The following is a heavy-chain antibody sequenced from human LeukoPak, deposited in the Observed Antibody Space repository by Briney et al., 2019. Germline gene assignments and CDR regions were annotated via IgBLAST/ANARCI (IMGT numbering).Heavy chain of an antibody. Sequence: ASVKVSCKASGYTFTGYYMHWVRQAPGQGLEWMGWINPNSGGTNYVQKFQGRVTMTTETSTSTAYMELRSLRSDDTAVYYCARDHQYDFDYWGQGTLVTVST. V-gene: IGHV1-2*02. D-gene: IGHD2-2*01. CDR2: INPNSGGT. J-gene: IGHJ4*02. CDR3: ARDHQYDFDY. CDR1: GYTFTGYY.